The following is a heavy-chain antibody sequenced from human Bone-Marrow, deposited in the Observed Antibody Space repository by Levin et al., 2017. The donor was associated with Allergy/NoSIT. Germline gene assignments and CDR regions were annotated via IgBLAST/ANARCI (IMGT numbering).Heavy chain of an antibody. D-gene: IGHD1-1*01. CDR3: ARGPTKLDKGGFDY. V-gene: IGHV4-34*01. Sequence: NTSETLSLTCAVYGGSFSGYYWSWIRQPPGKGLEWIGEINHSGSTNYNPSLKSRVTISVDTSKNQFSLKLSSVTAADTAVYYCARGPTKLDKGGFDYWGQGTLVTVSS. J-gene: IGHJ4*02. CDR2: INHSGST. CDR1: GGSFSGYY.